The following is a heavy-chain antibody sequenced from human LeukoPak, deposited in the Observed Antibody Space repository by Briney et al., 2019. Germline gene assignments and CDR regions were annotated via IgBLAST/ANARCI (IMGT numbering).Heavy chain of an antibody. Sequence: GGSLRFSCAASGFTFSTYSMNWVRQAPGKGLEWVSYISSSSSTKYYADSVKGRFTISRDNSKNSLYLQMNSLRAEDTAVYYCARPPGDYWGQGTLVTVSS. CDR1: GFTFSTYS. CDR3: ARPPGDY. J-gene: IGHJ4*02. V-gene: IGHV3-48*04. CDR2: ISSSSSTK.